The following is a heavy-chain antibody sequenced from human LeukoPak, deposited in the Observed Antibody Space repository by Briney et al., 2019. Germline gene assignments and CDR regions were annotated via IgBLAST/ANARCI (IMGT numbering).Heavy chain of an antibody. CDR1: GYTFTGYY. V-gene: IGHV1-2*04. J-gene: IGHJ4*02. D-gene: IGHD3-22*01. Sequence: ASVKVSCKASGYTFTGYYMHWVRQAPGQGLEWMGWINPNSGGTNYAQKFQGWVTMTRDTSISTAYMELSRPRSDDTAVYYCARGVPYYYNSSGYYGGGYFDYWGQGTLVTVSS. CDR2: INPNSGGT. CDR3: ARGVPYYYNSSGYYGGGYFDY.